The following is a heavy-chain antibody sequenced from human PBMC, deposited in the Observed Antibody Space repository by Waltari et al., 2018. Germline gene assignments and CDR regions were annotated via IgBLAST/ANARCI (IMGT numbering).Heavy chain of an antibody. CDR1: GGSFSGYY. J-gene: IGHJ3*02. D-gene: IGHD4-17*01. CDR2: INHSGST. CDR3: ARGLMTTGDAFDI. V-gene: IGHV4-34*01. Sequence: QVQLQQWGAGLLKPSETLSLTCAVYGGSFSGYYWSWIRQPPGKGLEWIGEINHSGSTNYNPSLKSRVTISVDTSKNQFSLKLSSVTAADTAVYYCARGLMTTGDAFDIWGQGTMVTVSS.